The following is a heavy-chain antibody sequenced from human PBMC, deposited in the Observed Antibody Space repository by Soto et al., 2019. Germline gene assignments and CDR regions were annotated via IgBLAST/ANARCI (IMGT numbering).Heavy chain of an antibody. CDR3: ARGVEGLGDNWKYAPFEL. CDR1: GGSFSSHV. CDR2: IIPKFVTP. D-gene: IGHD1-7*01. V-gene: IGHV1-69*01. J-gene: IGHJ4*02. Sequence: VQLVQSGAEVKKPGSSVRVSCKTSGGSFSSHVFSWVRQAPGQGLEWMGGIIPKFVTPNSAQRFQDRVTITADESTSTVYMELRRLRPEDTAVYYCARGVEGLGDNWKYAPFELWGQGTVVTVPS.